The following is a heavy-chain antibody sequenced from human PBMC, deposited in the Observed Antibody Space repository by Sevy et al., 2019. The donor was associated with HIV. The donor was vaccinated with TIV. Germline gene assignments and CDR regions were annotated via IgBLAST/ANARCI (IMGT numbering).Heavy chain of an antibody. CDR2: TYYRSKWYN. Sequence: KQSQTLSLTCAISGYSVSSNSAAWNWIRQSPSRGLEWLGRTYYRSKWYNDYAVSVKSRITINPDTSKNQFSLQLNSVTPEDTAVYYCARDLGIAAAGREGYYYYYYGMDVWGQGTTVTVSS. CDR3: ARDLGIAAAGREGYYYYYYGMDV. V-gene: IGHV6-1*01. CDR1: GYSVSSNSAA. D-gene: IGHD6-13*01. J-gene: IGHJ6*02.